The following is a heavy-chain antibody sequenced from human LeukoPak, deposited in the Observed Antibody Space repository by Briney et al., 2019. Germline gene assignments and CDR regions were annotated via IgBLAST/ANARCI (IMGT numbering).Heavy chain of an antibody. Sequence: PGGSLRLSCAASGFTFSNYAMRWVRQAPGKGLEWVSGISGSGDSTYYADSVKGRFTISRDNSKNTLYLQMNSLRAEDTAVYYCAKTNYSYGLWGQGTLVTVSS. CDR3: AKTNYSYGL. CDR2: ISGSGDST. J-gene: IGHJ4*02. CDR1: GFTFSNYA. D-gene: IGHD5-18*01. V-gene: IGHV3-23*01.